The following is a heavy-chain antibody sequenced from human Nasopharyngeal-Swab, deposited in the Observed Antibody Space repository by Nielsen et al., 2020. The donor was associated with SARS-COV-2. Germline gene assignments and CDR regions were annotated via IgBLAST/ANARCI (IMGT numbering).Heavy chain of an antibody. CDR1: GYSFTSYW. V-gene: IGHV5-51*01. D-gene: IGHD3-22*01. CDR3: ARRRYYDSSGYYHKSAFDI. J-gene: IGHJ3*02. Sequence: GESLKISCKGSGYSFTSYWIGWVRQMPGKGLEWMGIIYPGDSDTRYSPSFQGQVTISADKSISTAYPQWSSLKASDTAMYYCARRRYYDSSGYYHKSAFDIWGQGTMVTVSS. CDR2: IYPGDSDT.